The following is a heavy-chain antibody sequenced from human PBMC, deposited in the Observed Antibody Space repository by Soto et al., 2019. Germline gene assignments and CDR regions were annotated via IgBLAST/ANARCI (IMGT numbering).Heavy chain of an antibody. CDR3: ARVTLDIVATTLFDY. Sequence: PSETLSLTCAVYGGSFIGYYWSWIRQPPGKGLEWIGEINHSGSTNYNPSLKSRVTISVDTSKNQFSLKLSSVTAADTAVYYCARVTLDIVATTLFDYWGQGTLVTVSS. D-gene: IGHD5-12*01. CDR2: INHSGST. CDR1: GGSFIGYY. V-gene: IGHV4-34*01. J-gene: IGHJ4*02.